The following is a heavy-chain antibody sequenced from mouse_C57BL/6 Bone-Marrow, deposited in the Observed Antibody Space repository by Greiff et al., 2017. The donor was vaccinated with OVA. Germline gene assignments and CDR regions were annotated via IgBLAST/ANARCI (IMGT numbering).Heavy chain of an antibody. Sequence: EVMLVESEGGLVQPGSSLKLSCTASGFTFSDYSMAWVRPAPETGLDWLANINYAGSRTYYLDPLQSRFPISSDTAQHIPYLHMSSLKAEDTATYYCARDAQYDLCWYFDVWGTGTTVTGAS. J-gene: IGHJ1*03. CDR3: ARDAQYDLCWYFDV. CDR1: GFTFSDYS. V-gene: IGHV5-16*01. CDR2: INYAGSRT. D-gene: IGHD2-14*01.